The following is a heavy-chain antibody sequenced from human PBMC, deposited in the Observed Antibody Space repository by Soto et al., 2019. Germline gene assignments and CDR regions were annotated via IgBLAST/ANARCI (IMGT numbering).Heavy chain of an antibody. CDR2: MNPNSGNK. Sequence: QVQLVQSGAEVKKPGASVKVSCKASGYTFTSYDINWVRQATGQGLEGMGWMNPNSGNKGYAQKFQGRVTMTRNTSISTAYMELSSLRSEDTAVYYCARWPDGYYYYGMDVWGQGTTVTVSS. CDR1: GYTFTSYD. CDR3: ARWPDGYYYYGMDV. V-gene: IGHV1-8*01. J-gene: IGHJ6*02.